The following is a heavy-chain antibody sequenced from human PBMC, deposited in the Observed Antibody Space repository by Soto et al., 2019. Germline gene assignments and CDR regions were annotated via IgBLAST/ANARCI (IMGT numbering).Heavy chain of an antibody. CDR3: ARHKIYCTGGTCYGPAFDV. CDR1: GGSITGSY. CDR2: LFHSGST. V-gene: IGHV4-59*08. Sequence: QVQLQESGPGLVKPSGTLSLTCTVTGGSITGSYWSWIRQSPGKGLEWIGYLFHSGSTYYNPSLESRLATSIDTFKNQFSLRLTSLTATDTAVYYCARHKIYCTGGTCYGPAFDVWGQGTLVTVSS. D-gene: IGHD2-8*02. J-gene: IGHJ3*01.